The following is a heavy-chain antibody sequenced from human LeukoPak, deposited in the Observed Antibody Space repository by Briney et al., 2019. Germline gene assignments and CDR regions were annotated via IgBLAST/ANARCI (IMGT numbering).Heavy chain of an antibody. J-gene: IGHJ4*02. CDR3: ARDRGGRTGLDD. V-gene: IGHV3-7*04. D-gene: IGHD2-15*01. CDR2: IKEDGSEK. CDR1: GVTFSRSW. Sequence: GGSLRLSCAASGVTFSRSWMSWVRQAPGKGLEWVAFIKEDGSEKYYVDSVKGRFTISRDNAENSLYLQMNSLRAEDTAVYYCARDRGGRTGLDDWGQGTLVTVSS.